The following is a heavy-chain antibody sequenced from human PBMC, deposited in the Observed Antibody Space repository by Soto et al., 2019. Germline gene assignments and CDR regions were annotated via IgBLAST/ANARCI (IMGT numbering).Heavy chain of an antibody. Sequence: QVQLVQSGAEVKKPGSSVKVSCKASGGTFSSYAISWVRQAPGQGLEWMGGSIPIFGTANYAQKFQGRVTITADESTSTAYMELSRLRSEDTAVYYFAGDYDSTGYYYSWGQGTLVTVSS. CDR3: AGDYDSTGYYYS. CDR1: GGTFSSYA. CDR2: SIPIFGTA. D-gene: IGHD3-22*01. J-gene: IGHJ4*02. V-gene: IGHV1-69*01.